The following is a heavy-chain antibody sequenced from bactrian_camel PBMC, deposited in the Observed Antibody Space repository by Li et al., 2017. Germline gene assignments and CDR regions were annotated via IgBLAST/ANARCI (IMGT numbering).Heavy chain of an antibody. V-gene: IGHV3S61*01. CDR3: AATTGFTIGGTWLMADFAY. J-gene: IGHJ6*01. D-gene: IGHD7*01. CDR1: GGSVDDYD. Sequence: HVQLVESGGKLVQPGGSWKLSCVASGGSVDDYDMGWIRQAPGKEVEWVAGITSLPGLFRAASYADSVKGRFTISKDNAKNALYLQMNSLKPEDTAVYYCAATTGFTIGGTWLMADFAYWGQGTQVTVS. CDR2: ITSLPGLFRAA.